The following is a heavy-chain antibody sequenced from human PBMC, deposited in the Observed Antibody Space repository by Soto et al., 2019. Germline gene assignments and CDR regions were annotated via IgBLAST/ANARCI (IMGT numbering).Heavy chain of an antibody. V-gene: IGHV3-30*03. D-gene: IGHD6-6*01. CDR2: ISYDGSNK. CDR3: ARDSRPFEYSSSCDY. Sequence: GGSLRLSCAASGFTFSSYGMHWVRQAPGKGLEWVAVISYDGSNKYYADSVKGRFTISRGNSKNTLYLQMNSLRSDDTAVYYCARDSRPFEYSSSCDYWGQGTLVTVSS. J-gene: IGHJ4*02. CDR1: GFTFSSYG.